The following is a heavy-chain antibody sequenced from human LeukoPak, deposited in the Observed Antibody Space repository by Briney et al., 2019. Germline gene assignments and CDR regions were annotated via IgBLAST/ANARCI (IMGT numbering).Heavy chain of an antibody. CDR1: GFTFSSYG. V-gene: IGHV3-23*01. CDR3: ARLYLWFETSRTLFALDP. CDR2: ISGSGGST. D-gene: IGHD3-10*01. Sequence: GGSLRLSCAASGFTFSSYGMSWVRQAPGKGLERVSAISGSGGSTYYADSVKGRFTISRDNSKNTLYLQMNSLTSDDTAMYFCARLYLWFETSRTLFALDPWGQGTLVIVSS. J-gene: IGHJ5*02.